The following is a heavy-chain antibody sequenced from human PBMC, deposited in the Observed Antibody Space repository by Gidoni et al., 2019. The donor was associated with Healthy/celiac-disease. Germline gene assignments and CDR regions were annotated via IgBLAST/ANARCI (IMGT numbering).Heavy chain of an antibody. CDR1: GGTFSSYA. D-gene: IGHD1-20*01. J-gene: IGHJ6*02. CDR3: AREIRITGPEGFYYYYGMDV. CDR2: IIPIFGTA. V-gene: IGHV1-69*01. Sequence: QVQLVQSGAEVKKPGSSVKVSCKASGGTFSSYAISWVRQAPGQGLEWMGGIIPIFGTANYAQKFQGRVTITADESTSTAYMELSSLRSEDTAVYYCAREIRITGPEGFYYYYGMDVWGQGTTVTVSS.